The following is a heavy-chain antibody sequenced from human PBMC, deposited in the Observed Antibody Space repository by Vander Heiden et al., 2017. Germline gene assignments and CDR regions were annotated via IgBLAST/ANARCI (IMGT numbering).Heavy chain of an antibody. CDR3: AKDRGIAAAVAPIDY. Sequence: EVQLLESGGGFVQPGGSLRLSCAAPGFTCRSYAISWVRQAPGKGLEWVSAISGSGGSTYYADSVKGRFTISRDNSKNTLYLQMNSLRAEDTAVYYCAKDRGIAAAVAPIDYWGQGTLVTVSS. D-gene: IGHD6-13*01. CDR1: GFTCRSYA. CDR2: ISGSGGST. V-gene: IGHV3-23*01. J-gene: IGHJ4*02.